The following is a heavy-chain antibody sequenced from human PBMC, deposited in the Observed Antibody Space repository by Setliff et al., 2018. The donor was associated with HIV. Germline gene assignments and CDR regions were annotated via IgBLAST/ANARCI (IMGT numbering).Heavy chain of an antibody. J-gene: IGHJ4*02. CDR3: AKELAASGLGYFDS. D-gene: IGHD3-22*01. CDR2: ILSTGERT. Sequence: PGGSLRLSCAASGFTFSNYAMSWVRQAPGEGLEWVSAILSTGERTFYADSVKGRFTISRDNSKNTVYLQTNSLRAEDTAEYYCAKELAASGLGYFDSWGRGILVTVSS. V-gene: IGHV3-23*01. CDR1: GFTFSNYA.